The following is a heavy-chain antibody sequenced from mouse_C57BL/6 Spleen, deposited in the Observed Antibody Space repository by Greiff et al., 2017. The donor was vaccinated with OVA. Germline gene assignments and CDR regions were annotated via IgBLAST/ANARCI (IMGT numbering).Heavy chain of an antibody. CDR2: IRSKSNNYAT. V-gene: IGHV10-1*01. J-gene: IGHJ3*01. CDR1: GFSFNTYA. CDR3: VRQDYYGSSFAY. Sequence: EVQRVESGGGLVQPKGSLKLSCAASGFSFNTYAMNWVRQAPGKGLEWVARIRSKSNNYATYYVDSVKDRFTISRDDSESMLYLQMNNLKTEDTAMYYCVRQDYYGSSFAYWGQGTLVTVSA. D-gene: IGHD1-1*01.